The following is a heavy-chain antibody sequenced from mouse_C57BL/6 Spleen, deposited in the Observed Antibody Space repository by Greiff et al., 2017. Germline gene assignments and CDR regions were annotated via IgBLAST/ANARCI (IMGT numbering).Heavy chain of an antibody. J-gene: IGHJ4*01. CDR3: ARDGFYAMDY. V-gene: IGHV1-82*01. Sequence: SGPELVKPGASVKISCKASGYAFSSSWMNWVKQRPGKGLEWIGRIYPGDGDTNYNGKFKGKATLTADKSSSTAYMQLSSLTSEDSAVYFCARDGFYAMDYWGQGTSVTVSS. CDR2: IYPGDGDT. D-gene: IGHD2-3*01. CDR1: GYAFSSSW.